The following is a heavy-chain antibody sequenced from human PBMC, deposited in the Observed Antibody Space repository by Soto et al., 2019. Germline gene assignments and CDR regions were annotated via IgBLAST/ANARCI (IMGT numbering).Heavy chain of an antibody. CDR3: ARDRDYDILTNYGMDV. Sequence: GGSLRLSCAASGFTFSSYAMHWVRQAPGKGLEWVAVISYDGSNKYYADSVKGRFTISRDNSKNTLYLQMNSLRAEDMAVYYCARDRDYDILTNYGMDVWGQGTTVTVSS. V-gene: IGHV3-30-3*01. CDR1: GFTFSSYA. CDR2: ISYDGSNK. J-gene: IGHJ6*02. D-gene: IGHD3-9*01.